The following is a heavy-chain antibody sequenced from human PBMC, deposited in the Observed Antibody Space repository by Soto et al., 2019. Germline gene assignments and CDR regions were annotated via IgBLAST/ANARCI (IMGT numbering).Heavy chain of an antibody. V-gene: IGHV3-30*18. CDR2: ISFDGRRQ. Sequence: QVQLVESGGGVVQPGRSLRLSCAASGFTFSNYGMHWVRQAPGKGLEWVAVISFDGRRQYYADSVRGRLTISRDNSNNILYRQMNSLRADDTAVYYCGKYTDYGHYADWFDPWCQGTLVTVSS. CDR3: GKYTDYGHYADWFDP. J-gene: IGHJ5*02. D-gene: IGHD4-17*01. CDR1: GFTFSNYG.